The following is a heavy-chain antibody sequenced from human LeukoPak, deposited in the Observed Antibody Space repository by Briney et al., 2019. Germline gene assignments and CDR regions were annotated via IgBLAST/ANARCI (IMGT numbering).Heavy chain of an antibody. J-gene: IGHJ6*03. CDR3: ARAGMVYASYYYYYYMDV. Sequence: SETLSLTCTVSGGSISSGSYYWSWIRQPARKGLEWIGRIYTSGSTNYNPSLKSRVTISVDTSKNQFSLKLSSVTAADTAVYYCARAGMVYASYYYYYYMDVWGKGTTVTVSS. D-gene: IGHD2-8*01. V-gene: IGHV4-61*02. CDR1: GGSISSGSYY. CDR2: IYTSGST.